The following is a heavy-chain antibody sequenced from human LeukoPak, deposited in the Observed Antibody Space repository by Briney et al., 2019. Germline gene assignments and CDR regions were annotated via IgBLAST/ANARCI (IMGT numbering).Heavy chain of an antibody. D-gene: IGHD2-2*01. V-gene: IGHV4-30-4*08. CDR3: ARDQVIVPAVDY. CDR1: GGSISSGDYY. CDR2: IYYSGST. Sequence: PSETLSLTCTVSGGSISSGDYYWSWIRQPPGKGLEWIGYIYYSGSTYYNPSLKSRVTISVDTSKNQFSLKLSSVTAADTAVYYYARDQVIVPAVDYWGQGTLVTVSS. J-gene: IGHJ4*02.